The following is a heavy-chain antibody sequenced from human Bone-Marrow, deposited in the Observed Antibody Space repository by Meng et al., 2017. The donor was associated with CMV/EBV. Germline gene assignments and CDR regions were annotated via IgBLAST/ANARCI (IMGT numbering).Heavy chain of an antibody. D-gene: IGHD6-13*01. V-gene: IGHV3-11*01. J-gene: IGHJ3*02. CDR3: AKSEGGSSWYSAFDI. Sequence: GESLKISCAASGFTFSDYYMSWIRQAPGKGLEWVSYISSSGSIGYADSVKGRFTISRDNAKNSLYLQMNSLRAEDMALYYCAKSEGGSSWYSAFDIWGQGTMVTVSS. CDR1: GFTFSDYY. CDR2: ISSSGSI.